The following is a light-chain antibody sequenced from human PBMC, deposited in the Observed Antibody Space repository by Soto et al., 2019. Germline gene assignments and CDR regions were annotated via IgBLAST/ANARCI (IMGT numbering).Light chain of an antibody. Sequence: DIQMTQSPSTLSASVGDRVTITCRAGQSISVLLSCYQHKPWKXXXLXXXDVXXXEXGXXXRFSGSGSGTEFTLAISSLQPDDFATYYCQQYNSYPWTFGQGTKVDIK. J-gene: IGKJ1*01. CDR3: QQYNSYPWT. CDR2: DVX. V-gene: IGKV1-5*01. CDR1: QSISVL.